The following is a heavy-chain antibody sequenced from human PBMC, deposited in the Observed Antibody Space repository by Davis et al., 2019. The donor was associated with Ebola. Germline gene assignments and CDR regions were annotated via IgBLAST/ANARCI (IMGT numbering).Heavy chain of an antibody. Sequence: SETLSLTCNVSGGSISSSSYYWGWIRQPPGKGLEWIGSIYYSGSTYYNPSLKSRVTISVDTSKNQFSLKLSSVTAADTAVYYCARHVRYCSGGSCYAGRYYYGMDVWGQGTTVTVSS. D-gene: IGHD2-15*01. CDR3: ARHVRYCSGGSCYAGRYYYGMDV. CDR1: GGSISSSSYY. V-gene: IGHV4-39*01. J-gene: IGHJ6*02. CDR2: IYYSGST.